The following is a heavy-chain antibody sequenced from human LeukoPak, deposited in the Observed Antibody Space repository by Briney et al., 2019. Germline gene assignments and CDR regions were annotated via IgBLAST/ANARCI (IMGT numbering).Heavy chain of an antibody. CDR2: ISSDESNK. J-gene: IGHJ4*02. Sequence: GRSLRLSCAASGFTFNNYAMHWVRQAPGEGLEWVALISSDESNKYYADSVKGRSTISRGNSMNTLYLQMNSLRADDTAVYYCATDYSYGSGSYYNRFDNWGQGTLVTVSS. V-gene: IGHV3-30*03. CDR3: ATDYSYGSGSYYNRFDN. D-gene: IGHD3-10*01. CDR1: GFTFNNYA.